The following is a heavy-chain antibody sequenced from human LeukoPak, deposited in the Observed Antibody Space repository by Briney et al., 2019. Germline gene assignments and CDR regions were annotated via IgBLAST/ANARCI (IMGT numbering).Heavy chain of an antibody. CDR3: ARDSPGIYGMDV. CDR2: IYYSGST. J-gene: IGHJ6*02. V-gene: IGHV4-59*12. CDR1: GGSISSYY. Sequence: PSETLSLTCTVSGGSISSYYWSWIRQPPGKGLEWIGYIYYSGSTYYNPSLKSRVTISVDTSKNQFSLKLSSVTAADTAVYYCARDSPGIYGMDVWGQGTTVTVSS.